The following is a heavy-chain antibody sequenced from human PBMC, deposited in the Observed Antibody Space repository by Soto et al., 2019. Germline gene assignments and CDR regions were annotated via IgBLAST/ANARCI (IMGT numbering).Heavy chain of an antibody. V-gene: IGHV3-23*01. Sequence: EVRLLEAGGGLVEPGGSLRLSCAASGITFSSYAMSWARQAPGKGLEWVSTISGSGGNAYYADSVKGRFTNSRDNSKHTLYLQMNSLRADDTAVYYCARSFMDVWGQGTTVTVSS. CDR1: GITFSSYA. CDR3: ARSFMDV. CDR2: ISGSGGNA. J-gene: IGHJ6*02.